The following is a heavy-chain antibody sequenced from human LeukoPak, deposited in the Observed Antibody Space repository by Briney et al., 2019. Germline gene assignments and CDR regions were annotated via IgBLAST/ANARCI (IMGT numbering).Heavy chain of an antibody. D-gene: IGHD1-26*01. CDR2: IWYDGSNK. CDR3: ARGLRGWELLPHY. Sequence: GRSLRLSCAASGFTFSNYGMHWVRQAPGKGLEWVALIWYDGSNKYYADSVKGRFTISRDNAKNSLYLQMHSLRVEDTAVYYCARGLRGWELLPHYWGQGTLVTVSS. CDR1: GFTFSNYG. V-gene: IGHV3-33*01. J-gene: IGHJ4*02.